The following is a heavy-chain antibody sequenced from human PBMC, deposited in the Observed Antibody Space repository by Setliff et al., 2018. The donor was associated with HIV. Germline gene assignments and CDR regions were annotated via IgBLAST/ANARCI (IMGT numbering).Heavy chain of an antibody. CDR1: GYSISSGYY. D-gene: IGHD2-21*02. V-gene: IGHV4-38-2*01. J-gene: IGHJ2*01. CDR2: IYHSGGT. CDR3: VRHGGTIVVVTTPRLVVWYIDL. Sequence: SETLSLTCAVSGYSISSGYYWGWIRQPPGRGLEWIGNIYHSGGTHYNPSLKSRVTISEDTSKNQISLKLSSVSAADTAVYYCVRHGGTIVVVTTPRLVVWYIDLWGRGTLVTVSS.